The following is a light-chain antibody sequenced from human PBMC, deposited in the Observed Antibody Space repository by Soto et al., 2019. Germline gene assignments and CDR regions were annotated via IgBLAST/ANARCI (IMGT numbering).Light chain of an antibody. V-gene: IGLV1-44*01. J-gene: IGLJ1*01. CDR1: SSNIGTNA. CDR2: NNN. Sequence: QAVVTQPPSASGTPGQRVTISCSGGSSNIGTNAVNWYQQLPGTAPKLLIYNNNQRPSGVPDRFSSSKSGTSASLAISGLQSEDESNYYCAACDDSLNGYVFGTGTKVTV. CDR3: AACDDSLNGYV.